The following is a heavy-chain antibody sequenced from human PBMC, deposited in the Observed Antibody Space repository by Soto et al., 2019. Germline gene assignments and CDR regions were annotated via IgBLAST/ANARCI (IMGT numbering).Heavy chain of an antibody. V-gene: IGHV4-31*03. J-gene: IGHJ5*02. CDR1: GGSISSGGYY. D-gene: IGHD2-15*01. CDR2: IYYSGST. Sequence: SETLSLTCTVSGGSISSGGYYWSWIRQHPGKGLEWIGYIYYSGSTYYNPSLKSRVTISVDTSKNQFSLKLSSVTAADTAVYYCARDVGYCSGGSCYPVGWFYPWGQGTLVTVSS. CDR3: ARDVGYCSGGSCYPVGWFYP.